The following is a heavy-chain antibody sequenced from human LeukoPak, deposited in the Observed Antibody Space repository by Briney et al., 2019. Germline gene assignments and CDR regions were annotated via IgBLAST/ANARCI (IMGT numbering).Heavy chain of an antibody. D-gene: IGHD6-13*01. CDR2: ISSSSSTI. J-gene: IGHJ4*02. V-gene: IGHV3-48*01. CDR3: AGRLGQQPDY. CDR1: GFTFSSYS. Sequence: GGSLRLSCAASGFTFSSYSMNWVRQAPGKGLEWVSYISSSSSTIYYADSVKGRFTISRDNAKNSLYLQLNSLRAEDTAVYHCAGRLGQQPDYWGQGTLVTVSS.